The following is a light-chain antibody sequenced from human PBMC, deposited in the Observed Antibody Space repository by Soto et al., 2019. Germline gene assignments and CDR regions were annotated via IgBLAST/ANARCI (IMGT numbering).Light chain of an antibody. J-gene: IGKJ5*01. V-gene: IGKV3-11*01. CDR3: QQRSNWFLT. CDR2: DAP. Sequence: EIVLTQSPATLSLSPGERATLSCRASQSVSSYLAWYQQKPGQAPRLLIYDAPNRATGIPARFSGSGSGTDFTLTISSLEPEDFAVYYCQQRSNWFLTFGQGTRLEIK. CDR1: QSVSSY.